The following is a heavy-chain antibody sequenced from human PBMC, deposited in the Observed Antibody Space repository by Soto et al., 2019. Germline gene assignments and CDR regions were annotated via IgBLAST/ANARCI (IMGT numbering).Heavy chain of an antibody. CDR2: IWYDGSNK. J-gene: IGHJ6*02. D-gene: IGHD2-15*01. CDR3: ASEVSSTDGMDV. CDR1: GFTFSSYG. V-gene: IGHV3-33*01. Sequence: GGSLRLSCAASGFTFSSYGMHWVRQAPGKGLEWVAVIWYDGSNKYYADSVKGRFTISRDNSKNTLYLQMNSLTAADTATYYCASEVSSTDGMDVWGQGTTVTVSS.